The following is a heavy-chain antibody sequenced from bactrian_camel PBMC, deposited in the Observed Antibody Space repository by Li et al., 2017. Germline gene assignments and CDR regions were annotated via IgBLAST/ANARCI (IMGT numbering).Heavy chain of an antibody. Sequence: HVQLVESGGDSVQAGGSLRLSCVAFGGTYTMAWFRQAPGKEREGVAAIDSTGSANYADSVKGRFTISRDKAKNTLYLQMNSLKTEDTAVYYCATPPPGGRVWVESVRLDPYWGQGTQVTVS. V-gene: IGHV3S53*01. CDR1: GGTYT. CDR3: ATPPPGGRVWVESVRLDPY. D-gene: IGHD3*01. CDR2: IDSTGSA. J-gene: IGHJ4*01.